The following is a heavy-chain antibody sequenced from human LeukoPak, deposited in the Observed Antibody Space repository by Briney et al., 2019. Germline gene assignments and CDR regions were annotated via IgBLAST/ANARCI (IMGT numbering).Heavy chain of an antibody. CDR1: GFTFSIYW. V-gene: IGHV3-74*01. Sequence: GGSLRLSCAASGFTFSIYWMHWVRQAPGKGPVWVSRINTDGNITTYADSVKGRFSISRDNAKNALYLQMNSLRAEDTAVFYCARELSGSISRHFDYWGQGTLVTVSS. CDR2: INTDGNIT. J-gene: IGHJ4*02. CDR3: ARELSGSISRHFDY. D-gene: IGHD2-15*01.